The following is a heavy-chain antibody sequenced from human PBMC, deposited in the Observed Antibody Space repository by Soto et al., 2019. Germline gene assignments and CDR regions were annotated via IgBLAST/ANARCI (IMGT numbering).Heavy chain of an antibody. CDR2: ISYDGSNK. CDR3: AASPSYNYYYGMDV. CDR1: GFTFSSYA. Sequence: QVQLVESGGGVVQPGRSLRLSCAASGFTFSSYAMHWVRQAPGKGLEWVAVISYDGSNKYYADSVKGRFTISRDNSKNTLYLQMNRLRAEDTAGYYCAASPSYNYYYGMDVWGQGTTVTVSS. J-gene: IGHJ6*02. D-gene: IGHD2-2*01. V-gene: IGHV3-30-3*01.